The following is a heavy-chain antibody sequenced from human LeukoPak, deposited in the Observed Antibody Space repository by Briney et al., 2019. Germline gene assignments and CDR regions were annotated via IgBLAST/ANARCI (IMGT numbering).Heavy chain of an antibody. D-gene: IGHD3-22*01. CDR2: IYYNGSP. J-gene: IGHJ4*02. CDR1: GASLISYY. V-gene: IGHV4-59*01. Sequence: SETLSLTCTVSGASLISYYWNWIRQPPGKGLEWIGYIYYNGSPNYNPSLKSRVTMSQDTSKNQFSLRLTSVTAADTAVYYCARDSRSYERSGYYHFDYWAREAWSPSPQ. CDR3: ARDSRSYERSGYYHFDY.